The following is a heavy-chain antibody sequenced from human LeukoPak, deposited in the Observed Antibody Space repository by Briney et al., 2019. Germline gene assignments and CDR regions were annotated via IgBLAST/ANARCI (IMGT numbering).Heavy chain of an antibody. V-gene: IGHV3-30-3*01. Sequence: GGSLSLSCAASGFPFGSYAMHWFRQAPGKGLEGVAFISYDGSNKYYADSVKGRFTISRDNSKNTLYLQMNSLRAEDTAVYYCAKDGHITIFGGVSWFDPWGQGTLVTVSS. CDR2: ISYDGSNK. D-gene: IGHD3-3*01. J-gene: IGHJ5*02. CDR3: AKDGHITIFGGVSWFDP. CDR1: GFPFGSYA.